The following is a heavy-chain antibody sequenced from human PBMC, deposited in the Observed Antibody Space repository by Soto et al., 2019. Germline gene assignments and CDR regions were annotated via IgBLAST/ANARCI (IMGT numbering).Heavy chain of an antibody. Sequence: PGGSLRLSCAASGFTFSTYALHWVRQAPGKGLEWVAVISHDGSNEYYADSVKGRFTISRDNSKNTLYLQMNSLRAEDTPVYYCANYDLAPHYYGMDVWGQGTTVTVSS. D-gene: IGHD3-16*01. CDR2: ISHDGSNE. CDR3: ANYDLAPHYYGMDV. CDR1: GFTFSTYA. V-gene: IGHV3-30*18. J-gene: IGHJ6*02.